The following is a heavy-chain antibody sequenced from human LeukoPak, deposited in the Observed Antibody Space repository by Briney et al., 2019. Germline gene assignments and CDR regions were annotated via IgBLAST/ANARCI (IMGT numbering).Heavy chain of an antibody. CDR1: GFTFSSYA. D-gene: IGHD2-2*02. Sequence: GGSLRLSCAASGFTFSSYAMSWVRQAPGKGLEWVSAISGSGGSTYYADSVKGRFTISRDNSKNTLYLQMNSLRAEDTAVYYCAKAVPAAIAETIYWYFDLWGRGTLVTVSS. J-gene: IGHJ2*01. CDR2: ISGSGGST. V-gene: IGHV3-23*01. CDR3: AKAVPAAIAETIYWYFDL.